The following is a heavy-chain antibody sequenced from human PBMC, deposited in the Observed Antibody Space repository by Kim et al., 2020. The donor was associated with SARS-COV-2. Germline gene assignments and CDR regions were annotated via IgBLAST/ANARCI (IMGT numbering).Heavy chain of an antibody. Sequence: GGSLRLSCAASGFTVSSNYMSWVRQAPGKGLEWVSVIYSGGSTYYADSVKGRFTISRDNSKNTLYLQMNSLRAEDTAVYYCASTDRYYDILTGYSWGYFDYWGQGTLVTVSS. J-gene: IGHJ4*02. D-gene: IGHD3-9*01. CDR1: GFTVSSNY. V-gene: IGHV3-53*01. CDR3: ASTDRYYDILTGYSWGYFDY. CDR2: IYSGGST.